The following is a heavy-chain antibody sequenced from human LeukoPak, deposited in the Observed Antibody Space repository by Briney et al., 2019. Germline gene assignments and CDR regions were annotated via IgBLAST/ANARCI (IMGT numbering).Heavy chain of an antibody. V-gene: IGHV3-74*01. Sequence: GGSLRLSCAASGFTFSNDWMHWVRQAPGKGLVWVSRIRSDARDKRYADFVKGRFTISRDNAEYTLYLEMHSLRVEDSGVYYCARDSAECSGGSCYLVNWGQGTLVTVSS. CDR2: IRSDARDK. J-gene: IGHJ4*02. CDR3: ARDSAECSGGSCYLVN. CDR1: GFTFSNDW. D-gene: IGHD2-15*01.